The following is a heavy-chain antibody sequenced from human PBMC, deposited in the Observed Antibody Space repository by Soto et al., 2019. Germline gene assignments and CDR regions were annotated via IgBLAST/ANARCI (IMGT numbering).Heavy chain of an antibody. CDR2: ISGSGGST. CDR3: AGPGSSGYYLNYYYYGMDV. D-gene: IGHD3-22*01. CDR1: GFTFSSYA. V-gene: IGHV3-23*01. Sequence: GGSLRLSCAASGFTFSSYAMSWVRQAPGKGLEWVSAISGSGGSTYYADSVKGRFTISRDNSKNTLYLQMNSLRAEDTAVYYCAGPGSSGYYLNYYYYGMDVWGQGTTVTVSS. J-gene: IGHJ6*02.